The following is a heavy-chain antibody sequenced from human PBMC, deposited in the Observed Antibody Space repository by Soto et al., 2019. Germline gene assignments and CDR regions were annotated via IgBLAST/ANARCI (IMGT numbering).Heavy chain of an antibody. CDR3: ARFPQTAIVGAAYFDY. CDR1: GGTFSSYI. Sequence: QVQLVQSGAEVKKPGSSVKVSCKASGGTFSSYIISWVRQAPGQGLEWMGRVIPILGIANYAQKFQGRVTISXDKPTSTAYMELSSLRSEETAVYYCARFPQTAIVGAAYFDYWGQGTLVTVSS. V-gene: IGHV1-69*02. J-gene: IGHJ4*02. CDR2: VIPILGIA. D-gene: IGHD1-26*01.